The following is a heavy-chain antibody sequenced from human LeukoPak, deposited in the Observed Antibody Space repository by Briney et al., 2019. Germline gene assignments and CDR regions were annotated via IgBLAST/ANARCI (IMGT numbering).Heavy chain of an antibody. CDR1: GYTFSGYY. CDR2: INPDSGDT. V-gene: IGHV1-2*06. J-gene: IGHJ5*02. Sequence: GASVKVSCKASGYTFSGYYIHWVRQAPGQGLEWMGRINPDSGDTNYVRKFLGRVTITRDTSISTAYLEVSSLRPDDTAMYYCARDLTGGIAAAGDWFDPWGQGTLVTVSS. CDR3: ARDLTGGIAAAGDWFDP. D-gene: IGHD6-13*01.